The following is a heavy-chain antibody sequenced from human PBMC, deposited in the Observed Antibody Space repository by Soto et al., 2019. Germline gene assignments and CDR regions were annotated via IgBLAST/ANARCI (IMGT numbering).Heavy chain of an antibody. Sequence: GASVKVSCKASGDTFASYGCTWVRQAPGEGRGWWGWISAHNGYTNYAQKLQGRVTMTTDTSTSTAYMELRSLRSDDRSVYYCERDRRELHSGLYYGLDVRGQGTTVTVCS. CDR1: GDTFASYG. V-gene: IGHV1-18*04. CDR2: ISAHNGYT. J-gene: IGHJ6*02. CDR3: ERDRRELHSGLYYGLDV. D-gene: IGHD1-26*01.